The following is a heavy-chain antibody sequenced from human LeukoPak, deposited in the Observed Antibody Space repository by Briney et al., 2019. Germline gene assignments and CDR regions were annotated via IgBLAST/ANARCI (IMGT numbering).Heavy chain of an antibody. J-gene: IGHJ4*02. CDR1: GFTFSSYC. CDR3: ARAPGSSWDPGHTYYFDY. CDR2: INSDGSST. V-gene: IGHV3-74*01. D-gene: IGHD6-13*01. Sequence: TGGSLRLSCAASGFTFSSYCMHWVRQAPGKGLVWVSRINSDGSSTSYADSVKGRFTISRDNAQNTLYLQMNSLRAEDTAVYYCARAPGSSWDPGHTYYFDYWGQGTLVTVSS.